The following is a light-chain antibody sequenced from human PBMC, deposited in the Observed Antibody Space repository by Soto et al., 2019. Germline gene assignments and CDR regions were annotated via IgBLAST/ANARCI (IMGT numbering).Light chain of an antibody. V-gene: IGKV1-5*01. CDR3: QQYNSRRT. CDR2: DAS. CDR1: QDIYNW. Sequence: DIQMTQSPSTLSASVGDRVTITCRASQDIYNWLAWYQQKPGNAPKFLIYDASSLQSGVSSRFSGSGSGREFTLTISSLQPDDFGTHYCQQYNSRRTFGQGTKVEIK. J-gene: IGKJ1*01.